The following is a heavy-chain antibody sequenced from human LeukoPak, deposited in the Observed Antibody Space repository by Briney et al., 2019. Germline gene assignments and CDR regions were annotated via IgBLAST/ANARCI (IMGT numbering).Heavy chain of an antibody. D-gene: IGHD3-10*01. CDR3: AREVLTYYYGSESAYYFDS. Sequence: ASVKVSCKASGYTFTSYGISWVRQAPGQGLEWMGWISAYNGNTNYAQKLQGRVTMTTDTSTSTAYIELRSLRSDDTAVYYCAREVLTYYYGSESAYYFDSWGQGTLVTVSS. V-gene: IGHV1-18*04. J-gene: IGHJ4*02. CDR2: ISAYNGNT. CDR1: GYTFTSYG.